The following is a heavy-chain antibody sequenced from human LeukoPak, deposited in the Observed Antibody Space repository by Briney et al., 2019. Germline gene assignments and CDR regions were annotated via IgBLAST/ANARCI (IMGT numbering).Heavy chain of an antibody. CDR3: ATSRTFDY. CDR1: GFTFSSYW. Sequence: PGGSLRLSCAASGFTFSSYWMHWVRQAPGKGLVWVSRIKSDGSSTSYADSVKGRFTISRDNAKNTVYPQMNSLRAEDTAVYYCATSRTFDYWGQGTLVTVSS. CDR2: IKSDGSST. J-gene: IGHJ4*02. V-gene: IGHV3-74*01.